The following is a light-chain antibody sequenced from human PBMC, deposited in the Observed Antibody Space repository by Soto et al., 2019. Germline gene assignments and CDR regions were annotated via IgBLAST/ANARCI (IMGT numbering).Light chain of an antibody. J-gene: IGKJ5*01. CDR2: GAS. Sequence: IVLTQSPGTLSLSPGEGATLSCRASQSVSSSYIAWYQQRPGQTPSLLIYGASTRATGIPDRFSGSGSGTHFTLTISRLEKGDVAVYYCQHFGGTTFTFGQGTRLENK. V-gene: IGKV3-20*01. CDR1: QSVSSSY. CDR3: QHFGGTTFT.